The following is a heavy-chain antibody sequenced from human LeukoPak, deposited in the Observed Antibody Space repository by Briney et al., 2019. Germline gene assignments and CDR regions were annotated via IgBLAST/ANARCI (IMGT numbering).Heavy chain of an antibody. V-gene: IGHV3-21*01. D-gene: IGHD3-9*01. CDR1: GFTFSSYS. Sequence: GGSLRLSCAASGFTFSSYSMNWVRQAPGKGLEWVSSISSSSSYIYYADSVKGRFTISRDNAKNSLYLQMNSLRAEDTAVYYCATFPVGLRYFDWPMGYDYWGQGTLVTVSS. CDR2: ISSSSSYI. CDR3: ATFPVGLRYFDWPMGYDY. J-gene: IGHJ4*02.